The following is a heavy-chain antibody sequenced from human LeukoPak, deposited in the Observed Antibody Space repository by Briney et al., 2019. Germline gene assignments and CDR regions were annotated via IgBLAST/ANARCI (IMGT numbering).Heavy chain of an antibody. CDR2: ISGSGGRT. Sequence: PGGSLRLSCAASGFTFSSSAMSWVRQGSGKGLEWVSVISGSGGRTYYADSVEGRFTISRDNSKNTLYLQMNSLRVEDTAVYYCAKSLSIVLMVYAMDYWGQGTLVTVSS. J-gene: IGHJ4*02. V-gene: IGHV3-23*01. CDR3: AKSLSIVLMVYAMDY. CDR1: GFTFSSSA. D-gene: IGHD2-8*01.